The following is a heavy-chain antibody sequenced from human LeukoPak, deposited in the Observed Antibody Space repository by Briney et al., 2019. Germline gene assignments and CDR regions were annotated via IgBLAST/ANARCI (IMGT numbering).Heavy chain of an antibody. J-gene: IGHJ4*02. CDR1: GGSISSYY. V-gene: IGHV4-59*08. CDR3: ARQITRDYYYDSSGQEYFDY. CDR2: IYYSGST. D-gene: IGHD3-22*01. Sequence: PSETLSLTCTVSGGSISSYYWSWIRQPPGKGLEWIGYIYYSGSTNYNPSLKSRVTISVDTSKNQFSLKLSSVTAANTAVYYCARQITRDYYYDSSGQEYFDYWGQGTLVTVSS.